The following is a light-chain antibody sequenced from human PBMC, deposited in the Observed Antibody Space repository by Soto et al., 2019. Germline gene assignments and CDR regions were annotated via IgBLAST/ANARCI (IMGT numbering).Light chain of an antibody. V-gene: IGLV2-11*01. Sequence: QSVLTQPRSVSGPPGQSVSISCSGTSSDVGTYNYVSWYQQHPGKAPKLMIYDVSKRPSGVPDRFSGSKSGNTASLTISGLQAEDEADYYCCSYAGGYTHAVFGGGNKVTVL. CDR3: CSYAGGYTHAV. CDR1: SSDVGTYNY. CDR2: DVS. J-gene: IGLJ2*01.